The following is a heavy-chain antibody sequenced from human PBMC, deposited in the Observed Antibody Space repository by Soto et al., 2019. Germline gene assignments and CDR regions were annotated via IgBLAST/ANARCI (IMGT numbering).Heavy chain of an antibody. CDR1: GGSISSGGYY. Sequence: QVQLQESGPGLVKPSQTLSLTCSVSGGSISSGGYYWSWIRQHPGKGLEWIAYIYYSGSTYYNPSIKSRVTISVDTSKNQFSLKLSSVTAADTAMYYCAREPCGGDCYGYYYHGMDVWGQGTTVTVSS. CDR3: AREPCGGDCYGYYYHGMDV. V-gene: IGHV4-31*03. CDR2: IYYSGST. D-gene: IGHD2-21*02. J-gene: IGHJ6*02.